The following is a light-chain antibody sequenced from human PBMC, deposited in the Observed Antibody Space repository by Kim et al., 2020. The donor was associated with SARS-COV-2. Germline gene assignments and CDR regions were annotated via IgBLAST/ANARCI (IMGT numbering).Light chain of an antibody. J-gene: IGLJ3*02. V-gene: IGLV1-51*01. CDR2: DNE. CDR1: SSNIGKNF. Sequence: QSVLTQPPSVSAAPGQKVTISCSGSSSNIGKNFIFWYQQVPGTAPKLLIYDNEKRPSGIPDRFSGSKSGTSATLGITGLQTGDGADYYCGAWDSSLSVWLFGGGTQLTVL. CDR3: GAWDSSLSVWL.